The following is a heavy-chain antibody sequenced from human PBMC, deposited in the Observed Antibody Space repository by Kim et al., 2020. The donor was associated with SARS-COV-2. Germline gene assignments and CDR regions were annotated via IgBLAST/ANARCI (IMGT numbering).Heavy chain of an antibody. Sequence: GGSLRLSCAASGFTFSSYGMHWVRQAPGKGLEWVAVISYDGSNKYYADSVKGRFTISRDNSKNTLYLQMNSLRAEDTAVYYCAKDLGYCSSTSCYGLDY. CDR2: ISYDGSNK. CDR1: GFTFSSYG. CDR3: AKDLGYCSSTSCYGLDY. D-gene: IGHD2-2*01. J-gene: IGHJ4*01. V-gene: IGHV3-30*18.